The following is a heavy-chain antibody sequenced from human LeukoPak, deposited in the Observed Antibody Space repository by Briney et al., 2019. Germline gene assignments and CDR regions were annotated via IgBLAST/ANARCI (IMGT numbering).Heavy chain of an antibody. J-gene: IGHJ4*02. D-gene: IGHD5-24*01. CDR3: ARATLGYILGY. CDR1: GFTVSSNY. Sequence: GGSLRLSCAASGFTVSSNYMSWVRQPPGKGLEWVSVIYSGGSTYYADSGKGRFTIFRDNSKNTLYLQMNSLRAEDTAVYYCARATLGYILGYWGEGTLVTVSS. CDR2: IYSGGST. V-gene: IGHV3-53*01.